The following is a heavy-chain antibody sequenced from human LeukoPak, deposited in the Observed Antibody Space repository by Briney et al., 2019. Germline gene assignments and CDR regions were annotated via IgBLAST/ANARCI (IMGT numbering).Heavy chain of an antibody. CDR2: IYYSGST. D-gene: IGHD3-10*01. Sequence: SETLSLTCTVSGGSISYYYWSWIRQPPGKGLEWIGYIYYSGSTNYNPSLKSRVTISVDTSKNQFSLKLSSVTAADTAVYYCARHFWFGESYYGMDVWGQGTTVTVSS. CDR3: ARHFWFGESYYGMDV. V-gene: IGHV4-59*08. J-gene: IGHJ6*02. CDR1: GGSISYYY.